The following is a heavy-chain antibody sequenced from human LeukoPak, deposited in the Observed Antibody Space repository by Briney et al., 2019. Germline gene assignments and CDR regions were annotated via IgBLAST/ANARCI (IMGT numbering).Heavy chain of an antibody. J-gene: IGHJ4*02. CDR2: IYYSGST. D-gene: IGHD3-22*01. CDR3: ARSQSGYFDY. Sequence: PSETLSLTCTVSGGSISNGGYYWSWIRQHPGKGLEWIGYIYYSGSTYYNPSLKSRVTISVDTSKNQFSLKLSSVTAADTAVYYCARSQSGYFDYWGQGTLVTVSS. V-gene: IGHV4-31*03. CDR1: GGSISNGGYY.